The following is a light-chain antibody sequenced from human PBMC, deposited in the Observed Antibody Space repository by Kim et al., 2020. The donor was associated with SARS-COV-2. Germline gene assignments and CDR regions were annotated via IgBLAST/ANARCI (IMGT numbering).Light chain of an antibody. V-gene: IGLV2-8*01. CDR3: SSFAGGPYV. CDR1: SSDFGGYSY. CDR2: EVT. J-gene: IGLJ1*01. Sequence: QSALTQPPSASGSPGQSVTISCTGTSSDFGGYSYVSWYQQHPGKAPKLILYEVTKRPSGVPDRFSGSKSGNTASLTVSGLQADDEADYYCSSFAGGPYVFGTGTKVTVL.